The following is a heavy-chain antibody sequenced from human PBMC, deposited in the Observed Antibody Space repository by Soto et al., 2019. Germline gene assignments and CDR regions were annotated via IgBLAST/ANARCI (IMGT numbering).Heavy chain of an antibody. CDR3: ARDSSSGFDY. D-gene: IGHD6-19*01. V-gene: IGHV4-59*01. CDR1: GGSISSYY. Sequence: SETLPLTCTVSGGSISSYYWILIRQPPGKGLEWIGYIYYSGSTNYNPSLKSRVTISVDTSRNQFSLKLSSVTAADTAVYYCARDSSSGFDYWGQGTLVTVSS. CDR2: IYYSGST. J-gene: IGHJ4*02.